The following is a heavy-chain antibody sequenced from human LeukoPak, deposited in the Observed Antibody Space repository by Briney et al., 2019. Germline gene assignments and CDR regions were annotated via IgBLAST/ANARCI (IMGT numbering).Heavy chain of an antibody. CDR2: IKQDGTEK. CDR3: ARPRVGATGWFDP. V-gene: IGHV3-7*01. D-gene: IGHD1-26*01. CDR1: GFTFTTYW. J-gene: IGHJ5*02. Sequence: GGSLRLSCAASGFTFTTYWMSWVRQAPGKGLEWVANIKQDGTEKYYVDSVKGRFTISRDNAKNSLYLQMNSLRVEDTAVYYCARPRVGATGWFDPWGQGTLVTVSS.